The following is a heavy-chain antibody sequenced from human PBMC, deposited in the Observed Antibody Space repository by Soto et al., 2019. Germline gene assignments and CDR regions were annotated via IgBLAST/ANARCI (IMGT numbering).Heavy chain of an antibody. Sequence: EVQLVESGGGLIQPGGSLRLSCAASGFIFNTYSMNWVRQAPGKGLEWVAYISGSSQTIFYADAVSGRFTISRDNANTSTYLQMVSLRAEDTAVYYWARTLSWRMGPFDSWGQGTLVTVSS. CDR2: ISGSSQTI. CDR3: ARTLSWRMGPFDS. V-gene: IGHV3-48*01. J-gene: IGHJ4*02. D-gene: IGHD2-15*01. CDR1: GFIFNTYS.